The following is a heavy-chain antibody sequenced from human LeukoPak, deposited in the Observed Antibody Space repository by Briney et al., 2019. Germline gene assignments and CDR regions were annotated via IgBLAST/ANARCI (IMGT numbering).Heavy chain of an antibody. V-gene: IGHV4-4*07. D-gene: IGHD5-18*01. CDR3: ARAVGYSYGPPNWFDP. Sequence: SETLSLTCTVSGGSISSYHWSWIRQPAGKGLEWIGRIYTSGSTNYNPSLKSRVTMSVDTAKNQYSLKLSSETAADTAVYYCARAVGYSYGPPNWFDPWGQGTLVTVSS. J-gene: IGHJ5*02. CDR2: IYTSGST. CDR1: GGSISSYH.